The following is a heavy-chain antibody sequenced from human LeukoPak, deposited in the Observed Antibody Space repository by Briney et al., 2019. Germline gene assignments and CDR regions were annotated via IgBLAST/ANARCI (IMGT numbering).Heavy chain of an antibody. V-gene: IGHV3-23*01. D-gene: IGHD3-16*01. CDR2: ISPSGDIT. J-gene: IGHJ4*02. CDR3: AKGGAYLYYFDY. CDR1: GFHFSSHG. Sequence: GGTLRLSCAASGFHFSSHGMNWVRPAPGKGLEWVSGISPSGDITYYADSVMGRFTISRDNSKNTLYLQMNSLRAEDTAVYYCAKGGAYLYYFDYWGQGTLVTVSS.